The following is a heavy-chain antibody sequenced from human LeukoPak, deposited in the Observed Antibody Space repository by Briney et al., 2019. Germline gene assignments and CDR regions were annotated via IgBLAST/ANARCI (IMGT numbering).Heavy chain of an antibody. CDR3: ARTNENYDCYYMYV. CDR1: GFTLTNAW. J-gene: IGHJ6*03. CDR2: INWNVGRT. Sequence: GRSLCLSCAVSGFTLTNAWMRWVRQAPGGGLEWVSGINWNVGRTGYTDSVMGRLTISKNHPKNSPSLLMTSWTAEATPVYTVARTNENYDCYYMYVWGKGTTVTLSS. D-gene: IGHD1-1*01. V-gene: IGHV3-20*01.